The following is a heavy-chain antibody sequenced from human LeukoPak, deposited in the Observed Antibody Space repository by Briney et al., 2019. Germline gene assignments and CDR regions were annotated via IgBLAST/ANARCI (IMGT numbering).Heavy chain of an antibody. D-gene: IGHD3-22*01. CDR1: GGSFCGYY. V-gene: IGHV4-34*01. CDR2: INHSGST. CDR3: ARGLGYYDSSGA. J-gene: IGHJ5*02. Sequence: PSETLSLTCAVYGGSFCGYYWSWIRQPPGKGLEWIGEINHSGSTNYNPSLKSRVTISVDTSKNQFSLKLSSVTAADTAVYYCARGLGYYDSSGAWGQGTLVTVSS.